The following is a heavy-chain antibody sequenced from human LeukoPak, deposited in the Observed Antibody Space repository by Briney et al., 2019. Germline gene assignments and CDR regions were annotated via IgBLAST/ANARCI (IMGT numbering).Heavy chain of an antibody. CDR3: ALEGYYGSGTLGYYYGMDV. CDR1: GDSVSSNSAV. Sequence: SQTLSLTCAISGDSVSSNSAVWNWIRQSPSRGLEWLGRTYYRSKWYNDYAVSVKSRITINPDTSKNQFSLQLNSVTPEDTAVYYCALEGYYGSGTLGYYYGMDVWGQGTTVTVSS. V-gene: IGHV6-1*01. J-gene: IGHJ6*02. CDR2: TYYRSKWYN. D-gene: IGHD3-10*01.